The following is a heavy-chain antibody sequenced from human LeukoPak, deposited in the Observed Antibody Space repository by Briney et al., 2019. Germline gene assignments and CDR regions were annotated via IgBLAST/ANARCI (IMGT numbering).Heavy chain of an antibody. CDR3: ARGYKGVAAAGIEYYFDY. J-gene: IGHJ4*02. Sequence: GESLKISCQGSGYRFTSYWIGWVRPMPGKGLEWMGIIYPGDSDTRYSPSFQGQVTISADKSISTAYLQWSSLKASDTAMYYCARGYKGVAAAGIEYYFDYWGQGTLVTVSS. D-gene: IGHD6-13*01. CDR2: IYPGDSDT. CDR1: GYRFTSYW. V-gene: IGHV5-51*01.